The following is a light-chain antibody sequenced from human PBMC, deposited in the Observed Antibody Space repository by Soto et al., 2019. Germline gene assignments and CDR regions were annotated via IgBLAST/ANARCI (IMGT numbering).Light chain of an antibody. Sequence: QSALTQPASVSASPGQSITISCTGTSSDVGGYKFVSWYQLHPGKAPKLMIYEVNNRPSGVSNRFSGSKSGNTASLTISGLQPEDEADYYCLSYTSANTRVFGGGTKLTVL. V-gene: IGLV2-14*01. J-gene: IGLJ3*02. CDR2: EVN. CDR1: SSDVGGYKF. CDR3: LSYTSANTRV.